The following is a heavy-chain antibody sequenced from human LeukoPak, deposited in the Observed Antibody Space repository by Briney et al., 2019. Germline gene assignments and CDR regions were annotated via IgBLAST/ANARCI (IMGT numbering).Heavy chain of an antibody. J-gene: IGHJ4*02. Sequence: GQSLKISCKVSGYSFTSYWIIWVGQMPGKGLGWMGNIDLSDSYTYYTPSSQGHVTTSADKSLNTAHLQWGSLKASDTAMYYCARIPPPGALGYFDSWGQGTLVTVSS. CDR3: ARIPPPGALGYFDS. D-gene: IGHD1-26*01. CDR2: IDLSDSYT. V-gene: IGHV5-10-1*01. CDR1: GYSFTSYW.